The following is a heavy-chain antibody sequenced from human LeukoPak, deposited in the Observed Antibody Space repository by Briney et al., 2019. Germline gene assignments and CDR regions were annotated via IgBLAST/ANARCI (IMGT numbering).Heavy chain of an antibody. Sequence: PGGSLRLSCAASGFTLSSYWVSWVPRATGKGVERVAHIKQDGSEKYYVDCVKGRFTISRDNAKNSLYLQMNSLRAEDTAVYYWARAENYYYGMDVWGQGTTVTVSS. CDR2: IKQDGSEK. V-gene: IGHV3-7*03. CDR1: GFTLSSYW. CDR3: ARAENYYYGMDV. J-gene: IGHJ6*02.